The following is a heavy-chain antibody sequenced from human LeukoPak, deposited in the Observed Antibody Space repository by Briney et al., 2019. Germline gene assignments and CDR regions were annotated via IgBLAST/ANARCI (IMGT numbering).Heavy chain of an antibody. V-gene: IGHV4-59*01. CDR2: ISYSGST. CDR3: ARGRPDYDY. J-gene: IGHJ4*02. Sequence: RRIVKGLEWRGYISYSGSTNYNPSPKSRVTISVDTSKSQFSLKLSSVTAADTAVYYCARGRPDYDYWGQGTLVTVSS.